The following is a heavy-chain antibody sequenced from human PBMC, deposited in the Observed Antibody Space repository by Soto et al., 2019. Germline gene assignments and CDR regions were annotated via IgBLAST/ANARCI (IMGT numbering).Heavy chain of an antibody. J-gene: IGHJ4*02. CDR3: ARFLTFWSGYSDY. CDR2: IYPGDSDT. D-gene: IGHD3-3*01. CDR1: GYSFTSYW. Sequence: EESLKISCKGSGYSFTSYWIGWVRQMPGKGLEWMGIIYPGDSDTRYSPSFQGQVTISADKSISTAYLQWSSLKASDTAMYYCARFLTFWSGYSDYWGQGTLVTVSS. V-gene: IGHV5-51*01.